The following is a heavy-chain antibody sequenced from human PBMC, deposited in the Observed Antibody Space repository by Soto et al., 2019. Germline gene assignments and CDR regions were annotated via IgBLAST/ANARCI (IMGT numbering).Heavy chain of an antibody. D-gene: IGHD3-22*01. V-gene: IGHV1-3*01. Sequence: VKVSCKASGYTFTSYAMHWVRQAPGQRLEWMGWINAGNGNTKYSQKFQGRVTITRDTSASTAYMELSSLRAEDTAVYYCARGPYYYDTSGYGYWGQGTLVTVSS. J-gene: IGHJ4*02. CDR1: GYTFTSYA. CDR2: INAGNGNT. CDR3: ARGPYYYDTSGYGY.